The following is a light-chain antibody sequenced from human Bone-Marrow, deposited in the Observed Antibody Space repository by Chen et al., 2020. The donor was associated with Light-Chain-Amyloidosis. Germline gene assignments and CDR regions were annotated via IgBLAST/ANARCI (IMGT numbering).Light chain of an antibody. Sequence: SYELTQPPSVSVSPGQTARIPCSGDDFPTKYAYWYQQKPGQAPVLVIHRDTERPSGISDRFSGSSAGTTATLTISGVQAEDEAGYHCQSADSSGTYEVIFGGGTKLTVL. CDR3: QSADSSGTYEVI. CDR1: DFPTKY. CDR2: RDT. V-gene: IGLV3-25*03. J-gene: IGLJ2*01.